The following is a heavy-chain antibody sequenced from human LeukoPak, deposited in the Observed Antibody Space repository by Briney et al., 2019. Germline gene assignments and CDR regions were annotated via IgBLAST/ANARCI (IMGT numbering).Heavy chain of an antibody. D-gene: IGHD4/OR15-4a*01. Sequence: ASVRVSCKPSGYTFNDYYIHWVRQAPGQGLDWMEWINTKTCRTSLARTFQGRVTMTRDPSITTVYMDMAWLTSDDTAIYFCARVDFVGAGPYLIDPWGQETLVTVSS. CDR3: ARVDFVGAGPYLIDP. J-gene: IGHJ5*02. CDR2: INTKTCRT. V-gene: IGHV1-2*02. CDR1: GYTFNDYY.